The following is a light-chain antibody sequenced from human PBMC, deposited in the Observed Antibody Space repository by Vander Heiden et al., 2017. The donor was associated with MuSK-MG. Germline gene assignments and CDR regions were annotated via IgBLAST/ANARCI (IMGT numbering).Light chain of an antibody. Sequence: QSVLTQPPSVSWAPGQRVPISCTQSSSNIRAGYDVHWYQQLPGTAPKLLIYGNSNRPSGVPDRFSGSKSGTSASLAITGLQAEDEADYYCQSYDSSLSVVFGGGTKLTVL. CDR2: GNS. J-gene: IGLJ2*01. CDR1: SSNIRAGYD. CDR3: QSYDSSLSVV. V-gene: IGLV1-40*01.